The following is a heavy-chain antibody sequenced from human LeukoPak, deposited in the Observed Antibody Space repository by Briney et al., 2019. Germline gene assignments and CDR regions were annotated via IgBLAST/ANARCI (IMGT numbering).Heavy chain of an antibody. Sequence: GGSLRLSCAASGFTFSSYLMNWVCQAPGKGLEWVANINGDGRDKYYVGSVRGRFTISRDNADNALYLQMNSLRGDDTALYYCARGVDSAIDWWGQGTLVTVSS. J-gene: IGHJ4*02. CDR1: GFTFSSYL. V-gene: IGHV3-7*01. CDR2: INGDGRDK. D-gene: IGHD3-9*01. CDR3: ARGVDSAIDW.